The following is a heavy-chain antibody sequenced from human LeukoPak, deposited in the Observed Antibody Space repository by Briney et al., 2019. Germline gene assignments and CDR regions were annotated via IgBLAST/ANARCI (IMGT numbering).Heavy chain of an antibody. CDR2: IYYSGST. CDR1: NGSISSYY. Sequence: SETLSLTCTVSNGSISSYYWGWIRQPPGKGLEWIGSIYYSGSTYYNPSLKSRVTISVDTSKNQFSLKLSSVTAADTAVYYCASSYVNYGSGSYPFDPWGQGTLVTVS. V-gene: IGHV4-39*01. D-gene: IGHD3-10*01. CDR3: ASSYVNYGSGSYPFDP. J-gene: IGHJ5*02.